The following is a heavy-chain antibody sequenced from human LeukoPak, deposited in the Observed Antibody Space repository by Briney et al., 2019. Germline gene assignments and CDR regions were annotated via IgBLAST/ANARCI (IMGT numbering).Heavy chain of an antibody. Sequence: PSETLSLTCAVSGYSISSGYYWGWIRQPPGKGLERIGSIYHSGSTYYNPSLKSRVTISVDTSKNQFSLKLSSVTAADTAVYYCARHQYSSSSCSFDYWGQGTLVTVSS. CDR2: IYHSGST. D-gene: IGHD6-6*01. J-gene: IGHJ4*02. CDR1: GYSISSGYY. V-gene: IGHV4-38-2*01. CDR3: ARHQYSSSSCSFDY.